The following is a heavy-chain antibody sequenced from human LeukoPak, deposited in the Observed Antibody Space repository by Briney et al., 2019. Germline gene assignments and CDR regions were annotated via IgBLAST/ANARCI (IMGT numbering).Heavy chain of an antibody. Sequence: ASVKVSCKASGYTFTNYGISWVRQAPGQGLEWLGWISAYNGNTHFAQQFQGRLTVTTDTSTSTAYLELRSLRSDDTAVYYCARDQPYYYGSGTWALTRIGDSYAMDVWGQGTTITVSS. CDR1: GYTFTNYG. V-gene: IGHV1-18*01. J-gene: IGHJ6*02. D-gene: IGHD3-10*01. CDR2: ISAYNGNT. CDR3: ARDQPYYYGSGTWALTRIGDSYAMDV.